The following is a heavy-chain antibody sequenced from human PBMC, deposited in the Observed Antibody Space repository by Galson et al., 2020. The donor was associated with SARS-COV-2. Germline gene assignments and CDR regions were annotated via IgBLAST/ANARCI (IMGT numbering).Heavy chain of an antibody. Sequence: ASEPLSLTCTVSGASSSSGGSYWSWNRQPPGKGVEWSGYIYYSGSTYHNQSLKSRVTISVDTSKNQFSLKLSSVTAADTAVYYCARSCSSTSCPFDYWGQGTLVTVSS. J-gene: IGHJ4*02. CDR3: ARSCSSTSCPFDY. CDR1: GASSSSGGSY. CDR2: IYYSGST. D-gene: IGHD2-2*01. V-gene: IGHV4-31*03.